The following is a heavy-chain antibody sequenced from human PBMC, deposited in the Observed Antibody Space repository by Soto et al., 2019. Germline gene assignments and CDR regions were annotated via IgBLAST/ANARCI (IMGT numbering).Heavy chain of an antibody. Sequence: QLQLQESGPGLVKPSETLSLTCTVSGGSISSSSYYWGWIRQPPGKGLEWIGSIYYSGSTYYNPTLKSRVTISVDTSKNQFSLKLSSVTAADTAVYYCASPQIYGYGIDYWGQGTLVTVSS. V-gene: IGHV4-39*01. CDR1: GGSISSSSYY. CDR2: IYYSGST. D-gene: IGHD5-18*01. CDR3: ASPQIYGYGIDY. J-gene: IGHJ4*02.